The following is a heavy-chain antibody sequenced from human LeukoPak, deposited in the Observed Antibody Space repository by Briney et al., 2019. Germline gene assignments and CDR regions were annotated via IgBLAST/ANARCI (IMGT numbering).Heavy chain of an antibody. CDR3: AREWTTWGAFDI. V-gene: IGHV4-39*07. J-gene: IGHJ3*02. Sequence: SETLSLTCTVSGGSISSRTYYWGWIRQPPGKGLEWNGSIYYTGSTFYNPSLKSRVTISVDTSKNQFSMKLSSVTAADAAVYFCAREWTTWGAFDIWGQGTMVTVSS. CDR1: GGSISSRTYY. CDR2: IYYTGST. D-gene: IGHD2/OR15-2a*01.